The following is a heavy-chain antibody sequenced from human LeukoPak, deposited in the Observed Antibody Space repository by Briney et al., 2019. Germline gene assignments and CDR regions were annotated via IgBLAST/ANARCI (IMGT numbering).Heavy chain of an antibody. J-gene: IGHJ4*02. CDR3: ARELDIVVVPAAMEEHYFDY. CDR1: GFTVSNNY. D-gene: IGHD2-2*01. CDR2: IFSGGST. Sequence: HPGGSLRLSCAASGFTVSNNYMSWVRQAPGKGLEWAPVIFSGGSTYYADSVKGRFTISRDNSKNTLYLQMNSLRADDTAVYHCARELDIVVVPAAMEEHYFDYWGQGTLVTVSS. V-gene: IGHV3-66*01.